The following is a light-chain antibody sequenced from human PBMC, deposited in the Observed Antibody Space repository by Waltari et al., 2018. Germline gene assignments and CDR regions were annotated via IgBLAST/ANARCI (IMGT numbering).Light chain of an antibody. CDR3: QQYTTRPLT. CDR1: QSVSSK. Sequence: EIVMTQSPGTLSVSPGEGATLSCRASQSVSSKGAWYQQRPGQAPRLLIFGASTRATGIPARFSGSESGTEFTLTISSLQSEDSGVYFCQQYTTRPLTFGGGTKVEI. CDR2: GAS. J-gene: IGKJ4*01. V-gene: IGKV3-15*01.